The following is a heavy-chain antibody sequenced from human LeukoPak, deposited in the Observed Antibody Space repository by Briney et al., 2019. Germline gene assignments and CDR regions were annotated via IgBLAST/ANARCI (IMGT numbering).Heavy chain of an antibody. CDR1: GFTFDDYA. CDR3: AKDYYDFWSGSTTFDY. Sequence: PGGSLRPSCAASGFTFDDYAMHWVRQAPGKGLEWVSGISWNSGSIGYADSVKGRFTISRDNAKNSLYLQMNSLRAEDTALYYCAKDYYDFWSGSTTFDYWGQGTLVTVSS. V-gene: IGHV3-9*01. J-gene: IGHJ4*02. CDR2: ISWNSGSI. D-gene: IGHD3-3*01.